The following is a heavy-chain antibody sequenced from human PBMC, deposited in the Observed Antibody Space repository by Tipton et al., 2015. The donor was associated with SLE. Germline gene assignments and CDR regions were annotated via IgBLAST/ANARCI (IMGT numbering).Heavy chain of an antibody. Sequence: TLSLTCSVSGGSISGSSYYWGWIRQPPGEGLEWIGSINYSGRTYYNPSLKSRVTISVDRSKNQFSLTVTSVTAADTAVYYCARAPGLDRDYYYYYYMDVWGKGTTVTVSS. D-gene: IGHD3/OR15-3a*01. CDR3: ARAPGLDRDYYYYYYMDV. CDR1: GGSISGSSYY. J-gene: IGHJ6*03. CDR2: INYSGRT. V-gene: IGHV4-39*07.